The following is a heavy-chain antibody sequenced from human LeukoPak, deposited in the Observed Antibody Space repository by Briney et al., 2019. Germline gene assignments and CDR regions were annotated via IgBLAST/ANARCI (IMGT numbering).Heavy chain of an antibody. V-gene: IGHV3-21*01. D-gene: IGHD2-15*01. J-gene: IGHJ5*02. Sequence: GGSLRLSCAASGFTFSSYSMNWVRQAPGKGLEWVSSITSSSSYIYYADSVKGRFTISRDNAKNSLYLQMNSLRAEDTAVYYCARGRGWGCSGGSCTWNWFDPWGQGTLVTVSS. CDR2: ITSSSSYI. CDR1: GFTFSSYS. CDR3: ARGRGWGCSGGSCTWNWFDP.